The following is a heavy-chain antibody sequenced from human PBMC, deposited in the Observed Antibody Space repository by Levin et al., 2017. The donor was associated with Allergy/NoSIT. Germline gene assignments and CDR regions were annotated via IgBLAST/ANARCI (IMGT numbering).Heavy chain of an antibody. D-gene: IGHD4-17*01. V-gene: IGHV4-59*10. CDR2: IYSNGNI. J-gene: IGHJ4*02. CDR3: ARYRDFGDYMDY. CDR1: GGSMRHSY. Sequence: PSETLSLTCTVSGGSMRHSYWTWLRQPAGKGLEWMGRIYSNGNIDHNPSLRNRVTMSIDTSRNQFFLTLYSVTAADTAVYYCARYRDFGDYMDYWGQGTLVTVSS.